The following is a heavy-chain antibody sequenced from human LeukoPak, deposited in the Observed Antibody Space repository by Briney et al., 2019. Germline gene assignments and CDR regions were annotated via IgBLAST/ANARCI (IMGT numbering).Heavy chain of an antibody. CDR2: MNPNSGGT. J-gene: IGHJ5*02. Sequence: GASVKVSCKASGYTFTSYDINWVRQATGQGLEWMGWMNPNSGGTNYAQKFQGRVTMTRDMSTSTDYMELSSLRSEDTAIYYCARDNSVGDNAWWFDPWGQGTLVTVSS. D-gene: IGHD1-26*01. CDR3: ARDNSVGDNAWWFDP. V-gene: IGHV1-8*01. CDR1: GYTFTSYD.